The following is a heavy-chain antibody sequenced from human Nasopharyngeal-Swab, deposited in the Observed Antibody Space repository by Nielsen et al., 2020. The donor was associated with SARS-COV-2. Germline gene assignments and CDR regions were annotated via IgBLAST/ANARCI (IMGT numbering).Heavy chain of an antibody. J-gene: IGHJ4*02. CDR1: GFTVPNKY. CDR2: IYASGDT. Sequence: GESLKISCAASGFTVPNKYMTWVRQVPGKGLEWISHIYASGDTHTADAVKGRFTISRDSSENTLYLEMNNLTPDDTATYYCAAPLTGLHYWGQGTLVTVSS. CDR3: AAPLTGLHY. D-gene: IGHD1-20*01. V-gene: IGHV3-53*01.